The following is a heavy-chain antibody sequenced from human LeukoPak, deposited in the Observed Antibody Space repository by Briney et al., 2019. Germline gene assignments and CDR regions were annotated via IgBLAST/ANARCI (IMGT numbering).Heavy chain of an antibody. CDR3: AKSSGYYYDAFDI. V-gene: IGHV3-30*18. CDR2: ITYDGSNK. CDR1: GFTFSSYG. Sequence: GGSLRLSCAASGFTFSSYGMHWVRQAPGKGLEWVTFITYDGSNKYYADSVKGRFTISRDNSKNTLYLQVNSLRPEDTAVYYCAKSSGYYYDAFDIWGQGTMVTVSS. D-gene: IGHD3-22*01. J-gene: IGHJ3*02.